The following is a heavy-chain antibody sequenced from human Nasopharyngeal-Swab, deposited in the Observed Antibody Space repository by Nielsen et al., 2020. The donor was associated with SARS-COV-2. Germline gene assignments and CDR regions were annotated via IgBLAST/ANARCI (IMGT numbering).Heavy chain of an antibody. CDR2: IAHDASNE. J-gene: IGHJ4*02. CDR3: ARGTSDWRGIDY. Sequence: AFIAHDASNEYYGDSVKGRFSISRDSSKNTLYLQMDSLRGEDTAVYFCARGTSDWRGIDYWGQGTLVTVSS. D-gene: IGHD6-19*01. V-gene: IGHV3-30*03.